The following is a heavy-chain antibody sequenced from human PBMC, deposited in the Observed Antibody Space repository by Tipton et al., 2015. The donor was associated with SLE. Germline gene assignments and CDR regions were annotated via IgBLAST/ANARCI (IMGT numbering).Heavy chain of an antibody. D-gene: IGHD3-16*01. J-gene: IGHJ3*02. CDR1: GGSISSGGYY. Sequence: TLSLTCTVSGGSISSGGYYWSWIRQHPGKGLEWIGYIYYSGSTYYNPSLKSRVSISLDTSKNQFSLRLSSVTAADTAVYYCARHMGIWGFDAFDIWGQGTMVTVSS. CDR2: IYYSGST. CDR3: ARHMGIWGFDAFDI. V-gene: IGHV4-31*03.